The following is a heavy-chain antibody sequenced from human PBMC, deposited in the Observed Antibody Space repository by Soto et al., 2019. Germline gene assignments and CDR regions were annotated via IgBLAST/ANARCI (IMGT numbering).Heavy chain of an antibody. V-gene: IGHV3-7*01. J-gene: IGHJ6*02. Sequence: GGSLRLSCVASGFTFTSYWMSWVRQAPGKGLEWVANIKGDGSEKKYVDSVKGRFTISRDNAHNSVSLQMNSLRAEDTALYYCGRDEVRNGVGVWGQGTTVTVSS. CDR3: GRDEVRNGVGV. CDR1: GFTFTSYW. CDR2: IKGDGSEK.